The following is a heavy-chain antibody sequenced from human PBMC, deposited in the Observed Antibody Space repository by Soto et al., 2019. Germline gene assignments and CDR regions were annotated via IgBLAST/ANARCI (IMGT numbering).Heavy chain of an antibody. J-gene: IGHJ4*02. Sequence: EVQLVESGGDLVQPGGSLRLSCAASGFTFSGYWMHWVREAPGKGLLWVARINTDGSSRSYAESVKGRFTVSRDNAKNTLYLQMDSLRAEDTAVYYCERDSYDSSGYYYGIDSWGQGTLVTVSS. CDR1: GFTFSGYW. V-gene: IGHV3-74*01. D-gene: IGHD3-22*01. CDR2: INTDGSSR. CDR3: ERDSYDSSGYYYGIDS.